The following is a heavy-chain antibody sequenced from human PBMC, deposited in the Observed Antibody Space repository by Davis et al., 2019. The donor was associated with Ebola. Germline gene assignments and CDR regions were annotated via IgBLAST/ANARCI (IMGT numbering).Heavy chain of an antibody. J-gene: IGHJ5*02. CDR3: ARALYGRGFDP. D-gene: IGHD3-10*01. Sequence: PSETLSLTCTVSGGSISSSSYYWGWIRQPPGKGLEWIGSIYYSGSTYYNPSLKSRVTISVDTSKNQFSLKLSSVTAADTAVYYCARALYGRGFDPWGQGTLVTVSS. V-gene: IGHV4-39*07. CDR2: IYYSGST. CDR1: GGSISSSSYY.